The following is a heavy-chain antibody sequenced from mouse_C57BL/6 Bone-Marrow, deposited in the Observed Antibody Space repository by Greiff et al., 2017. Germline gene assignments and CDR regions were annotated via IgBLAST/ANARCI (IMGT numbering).Heavy chain of an antibody. Sequence: QVQLKESGAELAKPGASVKMSCKASGYTFTSYWMHWVKQRPGQGLEWIGYINPSSGYTKYNQKFKDKATVTADKSSSTAYMKLSSLTYEDSAVYYCARERCYYYTYYFDYWGQGTTLTVSS. J-gene: IGHJ2*01. CDR3: ARERCYYYTYYFDY. CDR1: GYTFTSYW. CDR2: INPSSGYT. D-gene: IGHD1-1*02. V-gene: IGHV1-7*01.